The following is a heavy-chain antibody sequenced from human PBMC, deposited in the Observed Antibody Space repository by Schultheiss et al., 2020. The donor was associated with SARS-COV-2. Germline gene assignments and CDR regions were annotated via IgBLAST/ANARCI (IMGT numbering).Heavy chain of an antibody. V-gene: IGHV4-31*03. J-gene: IGHJ3*02. CDR1: GGSISSGGYY. CDR2: IYYSGST. CDR3: ARDPIGDSSGYLNAFDI. Sequence: SETLSLTCTVSGGSISSGGYYWSWIRQHPGKGLEWIGYIYYSGSTNYNPSLKSRVTISVDTSKNQFSLKLSSVTAADTAVYYCARDPIGDSSGYLNAFDIWGLGTRVTVAS. D-gene: IGHD3-22*01.